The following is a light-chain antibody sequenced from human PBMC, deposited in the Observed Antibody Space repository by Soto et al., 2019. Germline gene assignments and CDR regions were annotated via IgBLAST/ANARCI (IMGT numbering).Light chain of an antibody. CDR3: QQYNNWPRNT. Sequence: EIVMTQSPATLSVSPGERATLSCRASQSVSSNLAWYQQKPGQAPRLLIYGASIRATGIPARFSGSGSGTEFTLTISSLQSEDFAVYYCQQYNNWPRNTVGQGTKLEIK. CDR2: GAS. CDR1: QSVSSN. V-gene: IGKV3D-15*01. J-gene: IGKJ2*01.